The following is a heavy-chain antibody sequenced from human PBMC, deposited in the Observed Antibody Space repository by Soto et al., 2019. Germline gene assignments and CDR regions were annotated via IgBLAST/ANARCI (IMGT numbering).Heavy chain of an antibody. V-gene: IGHV3-11*01. CDR2: ISSSGSTI. D-gene: IGHD3-16*02. CDR1: VFTFSDYY. Sequence: GSLRLSCAASVFTFSDYYMSWIRQAPGKGLEWVSYISSSGSTIYYADSVKGRFTISRDNAKNSLYLQMNSLRAEDTAVYYCAREDDYVWGSYRPYYYYGMDVWGRGTTVTVSS. CDR3: AREDDYVWGSYRPYYYYGMDV. J-gene: IGHJ6*02.